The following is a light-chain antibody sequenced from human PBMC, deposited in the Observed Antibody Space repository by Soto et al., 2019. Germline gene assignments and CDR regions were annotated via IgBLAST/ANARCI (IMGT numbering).Light chain of an antibody. Sequence: EIVLTQSPATLSLSPGERATLSCRASQSVSSYLAWYQQKPGQAPRLLTYDASNRATGIPARFSGSGSGTDFTLTISSLEPEDFAVYYWQQRSNWPPLTFGQGTKVEIK. J-gene: IGKJ1*01. V-gene: IGKV3-11*01. CDR1: QSVSSY. CDR3: QQRSNWPPLT. CDR2: DAS.